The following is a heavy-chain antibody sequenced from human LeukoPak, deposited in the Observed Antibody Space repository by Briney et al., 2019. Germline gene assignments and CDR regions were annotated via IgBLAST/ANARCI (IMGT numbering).Heavy chain of an antibody. CDR3: ARKSVDTAMALDY. Sequence: SETLSLTCTVSGASIRSYYWSWIRQPPGKGLEWIGYIYYSGSTYYNPSLKSRVTISVDTSKNQFSLKLSSVTAADTAVYYCARKSVDTAMALDYWGQGTLVTVSS. D-gene: IGHD5-18*01. CDR2: IYYSGST. CDR1: GASIRSYY. V-gene: IGHV4-30-4*08. J-gene: IGHJ4*02.